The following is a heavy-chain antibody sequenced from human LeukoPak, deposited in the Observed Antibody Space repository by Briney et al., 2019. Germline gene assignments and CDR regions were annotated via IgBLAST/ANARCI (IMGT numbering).Heavy chain of an antibody. CDR1: GFTFSSYS. CDR3: ARDKVVGPTKFDS. Sequence: GGSLRLSCAASGFTFSSYSMNWVRQAPGKGLEWVSYISSSGSTIYYADSVKGRFTISRDNAKNSLYLQMNSLRAEDTAVYYCARDKVVGPTKFDSWGQGTLVTVSS. V-gene: IGHV3-48*04. J-gene: IGHJ5*01. D-gene: IGHD1-26*01. CDR2: ISSSGSTI.